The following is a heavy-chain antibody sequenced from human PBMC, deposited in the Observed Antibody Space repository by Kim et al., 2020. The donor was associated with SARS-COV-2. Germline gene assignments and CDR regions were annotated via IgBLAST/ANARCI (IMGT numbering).Heavy chain of an antibody. CDR2: INHSGST. J-gene: IGHJ4*02. Sequence: SETLSLTCAVYGGSFSGYYWSWIRQPPGKGLEWIGEINHSGSTNYNPSLKSRVTISVDTSKNQFSLKLSSVTAADTAVYYCAGASSGYPQWGQGTLVTVSS. CDR1: GGSFSGYY. CDR3: AGASSGYPQ. D-gene: IGHD3-22*01. V-gene: IGHV4-34*01.